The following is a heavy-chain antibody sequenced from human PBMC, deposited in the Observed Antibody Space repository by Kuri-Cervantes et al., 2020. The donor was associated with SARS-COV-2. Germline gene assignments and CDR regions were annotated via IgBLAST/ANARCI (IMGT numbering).Heavy chain of an antibody. Sequence: ASVKVSCKASGYTFTNNDVNWLRQASGQGLEWMGWMNPDTGNAGYAQKFQGRVTKTEDTSTDTAYMELSSLRSEDTAVYYCATVPAVXMVSYFDYWGQGTLVTVSS. J-gene: IGHJ4*02. CDR2: MNPDTGNA. D-gene: IGHD2-8*01. CDR3: ATVPAVXMVSYFDY. V-gene: IGHV1-8*02. CDR1: GYTFTNND.